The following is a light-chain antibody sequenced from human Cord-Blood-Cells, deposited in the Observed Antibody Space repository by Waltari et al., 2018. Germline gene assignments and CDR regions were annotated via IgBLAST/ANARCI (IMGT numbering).Light chain of an antibody. V-gene: IGLV2-23*01. CDR1: SSDVGSYNL. J-gene: IGLJ1*01. Sequence: QSALTQPASVSGSPGQSITISCTGTSSDVGSYNLVSWYQQHPGKAPKLMIYEGSKRPSGFSNRFSGYKSGNTASLTISGLQAEDEADYYCCSYAGSSTYVFGTGTKVTVL. CDR3: CSYAGSSTYV. CDR2: EGS.